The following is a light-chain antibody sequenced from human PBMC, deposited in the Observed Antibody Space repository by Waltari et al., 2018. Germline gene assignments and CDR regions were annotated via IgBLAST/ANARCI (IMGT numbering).Light chain of an antibody. V-gene: IGLV2-14*03. CDR1: GRDLGSSKY. CDR2: EVT. CDR3: CTYTSSDTRV. J-gene: IGLJ1*01. Sequence: QSAQTQPASVSGSPGQSNTISCSRIGRDLGSSKYVSWYQQPPGKAPKLMIYEVTYRPSGVSDRFSGSKSGNTASLTISGLQAEDEADYFCCTYTSSDTRVFGTGTKVTVL.